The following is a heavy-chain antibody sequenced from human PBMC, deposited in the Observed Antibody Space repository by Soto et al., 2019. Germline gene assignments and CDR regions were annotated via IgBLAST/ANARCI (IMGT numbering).Heavy chain of an antibody. J-gene: IGHJ4*02. D-gene: IGHD3-22*01. Sequence: QSGGSLRLSCAASGFTFSSYAMSWVRQAPGKGLEWVSAISGSGGSTYYADSVKGRFTISRDNSKNTLYLQMNSLRAEDTAVYYCAKDRRYYDSSGYYYFDYWGQGTLVTVSS. V-gene: IGHV3-23*01. CDR3: AKDRRYYDSSGYYYFDY. CDR2: ISGSGGST. CDR1: GFTFSSYA.